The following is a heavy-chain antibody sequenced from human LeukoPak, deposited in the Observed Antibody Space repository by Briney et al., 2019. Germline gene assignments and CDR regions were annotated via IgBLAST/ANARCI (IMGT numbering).Heavy chain of an antibody. J-gene: IGHJ4*02. Sequence: GGSLRLSCAASGFTFSSYGMHWVRQAPGKGLEWVAVISYDGSNKYYADSVKGRFTISRDNSKNTLYLQMNSLRAEDTAVYYCAKDWGFDYWGQGTLVTVSS. CDR2: ISYDGSNK. CDR1: GFTFSSYG. D-gene: IGHD7-27*01. CDR3: AKDWGFDY. V-gene: IGHV3-30*18.